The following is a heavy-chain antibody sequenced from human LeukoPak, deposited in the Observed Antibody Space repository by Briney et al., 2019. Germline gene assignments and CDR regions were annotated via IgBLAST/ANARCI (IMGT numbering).Heavy chain of an antibody. CDR2: ISSIDSTT. D-gene: IGHD6-13*01. Sequence: GGSLRLSCAASGFTFSNYEMNWVRQAPGKGLEWVSYISSIDSTTYYADSVKGRFTISRDNAKNSLYLQMNSLRVEDTAVYHCARGLASSNWPHWFDPWGQGTLVSVSS. V-gene: IGHV3-48*03. J-gene: IGHJ5*02. CDR3: ARGLASSNWPHWFDP. CDR1: GFTFSNYE.